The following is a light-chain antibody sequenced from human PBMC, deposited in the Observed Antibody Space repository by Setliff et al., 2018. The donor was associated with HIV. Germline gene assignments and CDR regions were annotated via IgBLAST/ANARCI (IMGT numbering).Light chain of an antibody. CDR3: AAWDDDVNGVL. CDR2: TNN. CDR1: ASNIGATS. J-gene: IGLJ7*01. Sequence: QSVLTQPPPVSGTPGQRVTISCSGTASNIGATSVNWYQLIPGAAPQLLIYTNNKRPSGVPDRFSGSKSGTSASLAISGLLSDDEADYFCAAWDDDVNGVLFGGGTQLTVL. V-gene: IGLV1-44*01.